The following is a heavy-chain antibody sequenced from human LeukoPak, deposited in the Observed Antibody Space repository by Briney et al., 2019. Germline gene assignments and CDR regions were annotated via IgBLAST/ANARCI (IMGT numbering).Heavy chain of an antibody. CDR2: ISSSGGST. V-gene: IGHV3-23*01. CDR1: GFTFSSYA. CDR3: AKWFLAGNYFDY. J-gene: IGHJ4*02. D-gene: IGHD6-19*01. Sequence: AGGSLRLSCAASGFTFSSYAMSWVRQAPGKGLEWVSAISSSGGSTYYADSVKGRFTISRDNSKNTLYLQMNSLRAEDTAVYYCAKWFLAGNYFDYWGQGTLVTVSS.